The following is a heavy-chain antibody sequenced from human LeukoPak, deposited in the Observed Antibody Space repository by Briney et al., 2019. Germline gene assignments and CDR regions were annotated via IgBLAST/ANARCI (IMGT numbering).Heavy chain of an antibody. CDR2: ISSSSSTI. CDR1: GFTFSSYS. D-gene: IGHD4-17*01. CDR3: ARASTTVPNLLDY. J-gene: IGHJ4*02. V-gene: IGHV3-48*04. Sequence: PGGSLRLSCAASGFTFSSYSMNWVRQAPGKGLEWVSYISSSSSTIYYADSVKGRFTISRDNSKNTLYLQTSSLGVDDTAVYYCARASTTVPNLLDYWGQGALVSVSS.